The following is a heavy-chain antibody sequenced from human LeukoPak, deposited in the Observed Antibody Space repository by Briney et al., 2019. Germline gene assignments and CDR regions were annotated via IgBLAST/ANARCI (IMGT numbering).Heavy chain of an antibody. CDR3: ARSHYYDSSGSQNNWFDP. CDR1: GGSFSGYY. D-gene: IGHD3-22*01. V-gene: IGHV4-34*01. CDR2: INHSGST. J-gene: IGHJ5*02. Sequence: PSETLSLTCAVYGGSFSGYYWSWIRQPPGKGLEWIGEINHSGSTNYNPSLKSRVTISVDTSKNQFSLKLSFVTAADTAVYYCARSHYYDSSGSQNNWFDPWGQGTLVTVSS.